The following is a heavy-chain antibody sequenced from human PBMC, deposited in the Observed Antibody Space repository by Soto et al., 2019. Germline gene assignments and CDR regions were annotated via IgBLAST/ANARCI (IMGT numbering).Heavy chain of an antibody. J-gene: IGHJ5*02. V-gene: IGHV4-59*01. D-gene: IGHD6-13*01. CDR2: IYYSGST. Sequence: KSSETLSLTCTVSGGSISSYYWSWIRQPPGKGLEWIGYIYYSGSTNYNPPLRGRVTISVDTSKNQFSLKLSSVTAADTAVYDCARDRRQQRGQGNHCFDPWGQGTLVTVSS. CDR3: ARDRRQQRGQGNHCFDP. CDR1: GGSISSYY.